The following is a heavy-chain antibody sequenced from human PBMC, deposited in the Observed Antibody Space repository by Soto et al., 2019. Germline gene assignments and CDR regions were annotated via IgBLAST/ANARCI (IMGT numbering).Heavy chain of an antibody. Sequence: QVQLVQSGAEVKKPGASVKVSCKASGYTFTSYGISWVRQAPGQGLEWMGWISAYNGNTNNAQKLQGRVTMTTDTSTSTDYMELRSLRSDDTAVYYWAREYSSSCHDDWGQGTLVTVSS. J-gene: IGHJ4*02. D-gene: IGHD6-13*01. CDR3: AREYSSSCHDD. V-gene: IGHV1-18*01. CDR2: ISAYNGNT. CDR1: GYTFTSYG.